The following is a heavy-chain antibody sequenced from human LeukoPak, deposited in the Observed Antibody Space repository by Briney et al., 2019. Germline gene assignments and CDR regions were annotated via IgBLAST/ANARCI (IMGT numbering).Heavy chain of an antibody. CDR1: GGTFSSYA. V-gene: IGHV1-69*05. D-gene: IGHD3-22*01. CDR3: ASTNYYDSSGYYY. Sequence: ASVKVSCKASGGTFSSYAISWVRQAPGQGLEWMGGIIPIFGTANYAQKFQGRVTITTDESTSTAYMELGSLRSEDTAVYYCASTNYYDSSGYYYWGQGTLVTVSS. J-gene: IGHJ4*02. CDR2: IIPIFGTA.